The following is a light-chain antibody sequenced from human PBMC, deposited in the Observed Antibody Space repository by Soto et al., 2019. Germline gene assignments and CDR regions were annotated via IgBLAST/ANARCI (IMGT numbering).Light chain of an antibody. CDR1: QSISSW. V-gene: IGKV1-5*03. J-gene: IGKJ1*01. CDR3: QQYNSYPWT. Sequence: DVQMTQSPSALSASVGDRVTITCRASQSISSWLAWYQQKPGKAPKLLIYKASSLESGVPSRFSGSGSGTEFTLTISSLQPDDFATYYCQQYNSYPWTFGQGTKAAIK. CDR2: KAS.